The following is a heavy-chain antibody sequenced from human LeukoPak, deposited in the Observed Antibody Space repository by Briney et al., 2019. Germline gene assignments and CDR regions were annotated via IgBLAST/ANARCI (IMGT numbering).Heavy chain of an antibody. Sequence: GGSLRLSCAASGFTFSSYAMSWVRQAPGKGLEWVSAISGSGGSTYYADSVKGRFTISRDNSKNTLYLQMNSLRAEDTAVYYCAKDSSSSWTGPFVDYWGQGTLVTVPS. CDR2: ISGSGGST. V-gene: IGHV3-23*01. J-gene: IGHJ4*02. CDR3: AKDSSSSWTGPFVDY. CDR1: GFTFSSYA. D-gene: IGHD6-13*01.